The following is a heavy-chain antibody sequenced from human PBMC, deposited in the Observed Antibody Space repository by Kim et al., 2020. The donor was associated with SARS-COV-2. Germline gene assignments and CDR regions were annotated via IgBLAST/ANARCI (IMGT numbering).Heavy chain of an antibody. CDR3: ARGRVSYYYYFDV. Sequence: VKGHLTVPRDTAKNSLYLQVTSLRGEDTAVYYCARGRVSYYYYFDVWGQGTLVTVSS. J-gene: IGHJ4*02. D-gene: IGHD1-26*01. V-gene: IGHV3-48*03.